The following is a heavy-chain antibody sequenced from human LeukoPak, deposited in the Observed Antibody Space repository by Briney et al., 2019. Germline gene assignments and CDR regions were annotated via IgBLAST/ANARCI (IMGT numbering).Heavy chain of an antibody. D-gene: IGHD5/OR15-5a*01. J-gene: IGHJ4*02. CDR2: ISYDGSNK. CDR3: AKGSSLGDY. Sequence: GGSLRLSCAASGFTFSSYGMHWVRQAPGKGLEWVAVISYDGSNKYYADSVKGRFTISRDNSENTLYLQMNSLRAEDTAVYYCAKGSSLGDYWGQGTLVTVSS. CDR1: GFTFSSYG. V-gene: IGHV3-30*18.